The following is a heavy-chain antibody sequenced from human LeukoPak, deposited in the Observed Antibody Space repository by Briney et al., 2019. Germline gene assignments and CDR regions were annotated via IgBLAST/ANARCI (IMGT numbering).Heavy chain of an antibody. V-gene: IGHV3-11*01. D-gene: IGHD3-3*01. Sequence: GGSLRLSCAASGFTFSDYYMSWIRQAPGKGLEWVSYISGSGSTIYYADSVKGRFTISRDNAKNSLYLQMNSLRAEDTAVYYCARSRITIFGVVKGANMDVWGQGTTVTVSS. J-gene: IGHJ6*02. CDR3: ARSRITIFGVVKGANMDV. CDR2: ISGSGSTI. CDR1: GFTFSDYY.